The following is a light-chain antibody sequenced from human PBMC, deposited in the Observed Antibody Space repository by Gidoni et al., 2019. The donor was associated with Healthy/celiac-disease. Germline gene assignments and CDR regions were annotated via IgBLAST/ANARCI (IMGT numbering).Light chain of an antibody. J-gene: IGKJ1*01. V-gene: IGKV3-11*01. CDR1: QSVSSY. CDR3: QQRSNWPPWT. CDR2: DAS. Sequence: IVLTQSPATLSLSPGERATLSCRASQSVSSYLAWYQQTPGQAPRLLIYDASNRATGIPARFSGSGSGTDFTLTISSLEPEDFAVYYCQQRSNWPPWTFGQGTKVEIK.